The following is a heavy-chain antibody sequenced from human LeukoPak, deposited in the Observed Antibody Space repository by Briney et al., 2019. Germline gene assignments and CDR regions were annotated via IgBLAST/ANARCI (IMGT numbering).Heavy chain of an antibody. V-gene: IGHV3-30*18. D-gene: IGHD6-19*01. Sequence: PGGSLRLSCAASGFTFSSYGMHWVRQAPGKGLEWVAVISYDGSNKYYADSVKGRFTISRDNSKNTLYLQMNSLRAEDTAVYYCAKVTGYSSGWHFDYWGQGTLVTVSS. CDR3: AKVTGYSSGWHFDY. CDR1: GFTFSSYG. J-gene: IGHJ4*02. CDR2: ISYDGSNK.